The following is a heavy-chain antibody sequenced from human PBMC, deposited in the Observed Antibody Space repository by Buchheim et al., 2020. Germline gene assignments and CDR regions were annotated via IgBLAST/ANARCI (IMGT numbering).Heavy chain of an antibody. CDR2: INPNIGGT. J-gene: IGHJ4*02. D-gene: IGHD6-13*01. CDR1: GYTFTGYY. Sequence: QVQLVQSGAEVKKPGASVKVSCKASGYTFTGYYMHWVRQAPGQGLEWMGWINPNIGGTNYSQKFQGRVTITRNTSISTAYMELSSLRSEDTAVYYCARLGGIAAAGYYFDYWGQGTL. CDR3: ARLGGIAAAGYYFDY. V-gene: IGHV1-2*02.